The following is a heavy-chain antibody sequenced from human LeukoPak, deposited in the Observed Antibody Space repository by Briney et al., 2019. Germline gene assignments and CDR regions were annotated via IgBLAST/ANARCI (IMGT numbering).Heavy chain of an antibody. CDR1: GGSISSSSYY. V-gene: IGHV4-39*01. Sequence: SETLSLTCTVSGGSISSSSYYWGWIRQPPGKGLEWIGSIYYSGSTYYNPFLKSRVTISVDTSKNQFSLKLSSVTAADTAVYYCASPRVTTYAFDIWGQGTMVTVSS. D-gene: IGHD4-17*01. CDR3: ASPRVTTYAFDI. CDR2: IYYSGST. J-gene: IGHJ3*02.